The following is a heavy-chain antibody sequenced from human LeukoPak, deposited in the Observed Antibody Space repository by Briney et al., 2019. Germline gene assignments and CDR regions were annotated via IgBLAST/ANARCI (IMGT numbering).Heavy chain of an antibody. V-gene: IGHV3-15*01. Sequence: GGSLRLSCAASGFTFSNAWMSWVRQAPGKGLEWVGCIKSKTDGGTTDYAAPVKGRFTISRDDSKNTLYLQMNSLKTEDTAVYYCTTIAAAGVDYWGQGTLVTVSS. D-gene: IGHD6-25*01. CDR3: TTIAAAGVDY. CDR1: GFTFSNAW. CDR2: IKSKTDGGTT. J-gene: IGHJ4*02.